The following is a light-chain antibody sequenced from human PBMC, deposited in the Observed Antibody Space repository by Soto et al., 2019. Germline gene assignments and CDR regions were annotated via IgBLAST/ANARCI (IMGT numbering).Light chain of an antibody. Sequence: QSLLTQPASLSGSPGQSITISCTGTSGDVGGYDYVSWYQQHPGKAPKLMIFEVSNRPSGVSNRFSGSKSGNTASLTISGLQTEDEADYYCTSYTGSFTHLFGTGTKVTVL. V-gene: IGLV2-14*01. CDR3: TSYTGSFTHL. CDR1: SGDVGGYDY. J-gene: IGLJ1*01. CDR2: EVS.